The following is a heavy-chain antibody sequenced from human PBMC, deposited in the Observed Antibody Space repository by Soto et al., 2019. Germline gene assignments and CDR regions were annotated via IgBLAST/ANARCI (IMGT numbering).Heavy chain of an antibody. Sequence: TLSLTCAVSGDSVTTGSYYWSWIRQPPGKTLEWIGYIYYSGSTNYNPSLKSRATIYTDTSGRHFSLNLTSVTADDTAIYYCARGSRFDPWGQGTLVTVSS. CDR3: ARGSRFDP. J-gene: IGHJ5*02. D-gene: IGHD1-26*01. CDR2: IYYSGST. CDR1: GDSVTTGSYY. V-gene: IGHV4-61*01.